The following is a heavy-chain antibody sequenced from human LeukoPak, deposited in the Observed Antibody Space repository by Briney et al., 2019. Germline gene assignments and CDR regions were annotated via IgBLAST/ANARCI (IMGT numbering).Heavy chain of an antibody. CDR3: ARRPWGSNKIFDY. CDR2: ITSSSSYV. D-gene: IGHD7-27*01. Sequence: GGSLRLSCEASGFTFSTYNMNWVRQAPGKRLEWVSSITSSSSYVFYADSVKGRFTISRDNAKNSLYLQMNSLRAEDTAVYYCARRPWGSNKIFDYWGQGTLVTVSS. V-gene: IGHV3-21*01. J-gene: IGHJ4*02. CDR1: GFTFSTYN.